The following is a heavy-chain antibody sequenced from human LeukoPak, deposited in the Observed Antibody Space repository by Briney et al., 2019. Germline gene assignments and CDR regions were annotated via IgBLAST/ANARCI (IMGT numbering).Heavy chain of an antibody. CDR1: GGSFSGYY. CDR3: ARDFSDYYDSSGYYFRWFDP. V-gene: IGHV4-34*01. CDR2: INHSGGT. J-gene: IGHJ5*02. Sequence: SETLSLTCAVDGGSFSGYYWSWIRQPPGKGLEWIGEINHSGGTNYNPSLKSRVTISVDTSKNQFSLKLSSVTAADTAVYYCARDFSDYYDSSGYYFRWFDPWGQGTLVTVSS. D-gene: IGHD3-22*01.